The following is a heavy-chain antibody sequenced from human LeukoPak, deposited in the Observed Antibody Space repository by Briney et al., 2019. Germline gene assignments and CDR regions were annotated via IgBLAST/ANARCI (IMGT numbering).Heavy chain of an antibody. Sequence: GGSLRVSCAASGFTFNSYAMHWVRQARGKGLEWVAVISYDGSNKYYVDSVEGRFTISRDNSKNTLYLQMNSLRAEDTAVYYCARDNGFYFVAGTFDYWGQGTLVTVSS. V-gene: IGHV3-30*04. D-gene: IGHD6-19*01. CDR3: ARDNGFYFVAGTFDY. CDR1: GFTFNSYA. J-gene: IGHJ4*02. CDR2: ISYDGSNK.